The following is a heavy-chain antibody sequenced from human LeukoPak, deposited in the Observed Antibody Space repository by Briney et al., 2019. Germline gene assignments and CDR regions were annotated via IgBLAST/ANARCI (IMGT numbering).Heavy chain of an antibody. D-gene: IGHD6-6*01. J-gene: IGHJ4*02. Sequence: SETLSLTCTVSGGSVSSGSYYWSWTRQPAGKGLEWIGRIYTSGSTNYNPSLKSRVTISVDTSKNQFSLKLSSVTDADTAVYYCAREYSSSGLVDYWGQGTLVTVSS. CDR3: AREYSSSGLVDY. CDR1: GGSVSSGSYY. CDR2: IYTSGST. V-gene: IGHV4-61*02.